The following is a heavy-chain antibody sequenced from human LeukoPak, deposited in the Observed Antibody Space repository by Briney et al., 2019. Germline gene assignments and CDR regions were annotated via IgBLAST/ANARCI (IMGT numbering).Heavy chain of an antibody. V-gene: IGHV6-1*01. CDR2: TYYRSKWYN. D-gene: IGHD6-25*01. J-gene: IGHJ3*02. Sequence: PSQTLSLTCVISGDSVSRNSAAWNWIRQSPSRGLEWLGRTYYRSKWYNDYAVSVKSRITINPDTSKSQFSLRLNSVTPEDTAVYYCARDLGLAATAYSDAFDIWGQGTMVTVSS. CDR1: GDSVSRNSAA. CDR3: ARDLGLAATAYSDAFDI.